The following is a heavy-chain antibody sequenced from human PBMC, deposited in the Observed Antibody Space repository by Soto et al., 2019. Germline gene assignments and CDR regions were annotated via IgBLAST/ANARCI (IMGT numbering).Heavy chain of an antibody. CDR2: IIPIFGTA. J-gene: IGHJ6*02. CDR3: ARGGYSYGYGGYYGMDV. CDR1: GGTFSSYA. V-gene: IGHV1-69*13. D-gene: IGHD5-18*01. Sequence: SVKVSCKASGGTFSSYAISWVRQAPGQGFEWMGGIIPIFGTANYAQKFQGRVTITADESTSTAYMELSSLRSEDTAVYYCARGGYSYGYGGYYGMDVWGQGTTVTVSS.